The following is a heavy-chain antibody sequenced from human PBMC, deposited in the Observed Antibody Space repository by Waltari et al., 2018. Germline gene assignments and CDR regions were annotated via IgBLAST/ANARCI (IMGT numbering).Heavy chain of an antibody. CDR3: ARGGLAIPFDY. CDR2: IYYSGST. CDR1: GGSISSSSYY. Sequence: QLQLQESGPGLVKPSETLSLTCTVSGGSISSSSYYWGWIRQPPGKGLEWIGSIYYSGSTYYNPTLKSRVTISVDTSKNQFSLKLSSVTAADTAVYYCARGGLAIPFDYWGQGTLVTVSS. D-gene: IGHD3-16*01. V-gene: IGHV4-39*07. J-gene: IGHJ4*02.